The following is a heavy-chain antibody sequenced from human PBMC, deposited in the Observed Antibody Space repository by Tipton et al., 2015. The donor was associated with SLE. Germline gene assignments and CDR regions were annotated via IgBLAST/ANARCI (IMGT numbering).Heavy chain of an antibody. CDR1: GGSISSTIYY. V-gene: IGHV4-39*07. CDR2: FYYSRST. Sequence: TLSLTCTVSGGSISSTIYYWGWIRQPPGKGLEWIGSFYYSRSTYYNPSLKSRVTISVDTSKNQFSLRLSSVTAADTAVYYCATYDFWSGYYWGQGTLVTVSS. J-gene: IGHJ4*02. D-gene: IGHD3-3*01. CDR3: ATYDFWSGYY.